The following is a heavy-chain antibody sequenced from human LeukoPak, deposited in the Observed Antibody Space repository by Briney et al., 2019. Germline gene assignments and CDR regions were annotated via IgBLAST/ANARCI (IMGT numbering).Heavy chain of an antibody. D-gene: IGHD6-13*01. V-gene: IGHV4-34*01. CDR3: AGGRLRAALDY. CDR1: GGSFSGYY. CDR2: INHSGST. J-gene: IGHJ4*02. Sequence: PSETLSLTCAVYGGSFSGYYWSWIRQPPGKGLEWIGEINHSGSTNYNPSLKSRVTISVDTSKNQFSLKLSSVTAADTAVYYCAGGRLRAALDYWGQGTLVTVPS.